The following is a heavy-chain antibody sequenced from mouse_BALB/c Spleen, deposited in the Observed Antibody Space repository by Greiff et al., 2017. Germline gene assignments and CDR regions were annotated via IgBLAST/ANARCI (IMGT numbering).Heavy chain of an antibody. CDR2: INPSSGYT. J-gene: IGHJ1*01. V-gene: IGHV1-4*01. CDR1: GYTFTSYT. CDR3: ARDYYGSSGRWYFDV. D-gene: IGHD1-1*01. Sequence: VQLVESGAELARPGASVKMSCKASGYTFTSYTMHWVNQRPGQGLEWLGYINPSSGYTNYNQKFKDKATLTADKSSSTAYMQLSSLTSEDSAVYYCARDYYGSSGRWYFDVWGAGTTVTVSS.